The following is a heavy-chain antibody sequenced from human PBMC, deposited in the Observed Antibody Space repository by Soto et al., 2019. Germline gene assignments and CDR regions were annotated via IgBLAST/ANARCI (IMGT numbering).Heavy chain of an antibody. V-gene: IGHV1-18*01. CDR1: GYTFNTYG. D-gene: IGHD3-3*01. Sequence: ASVKVSCKTSGYTFNTYGINWVRQAPGQGLELMGWISAYDGKTTYAEKFQGRVTMTTDTSTSTAYMELRSLRSDDTAIYYCARDPHEFWASYWFDPWGQGTPVTVSS. CDR3: ARDPHEFWASYWFDP. J-gene: IGHJ5*02. CDR2: ISAYDGKT.